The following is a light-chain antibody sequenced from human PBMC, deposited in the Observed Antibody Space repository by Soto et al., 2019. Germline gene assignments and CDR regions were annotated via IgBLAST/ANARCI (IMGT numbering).Light chain of an antibody. CDR1: QSVSSSY. CDR2: GAS. Sequence: EIVLTQSRGTLSLSPGERATLSCRASQSVSSSYLAWYQQKPGQAPRLVIYGASSRATGIPDRFSGSGSGTDFTLTISRLEPEDFGVYYCQQYGSPLTVGQGTKLEIK. CDR3: QQYGSPLT. V-gene: IGKV3-20*01. J-gene: IGKJ2*01.